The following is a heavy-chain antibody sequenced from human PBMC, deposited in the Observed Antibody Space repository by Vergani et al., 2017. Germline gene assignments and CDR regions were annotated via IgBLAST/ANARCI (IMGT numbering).Heavy chain of an antibody. CDR1: GGSISSSSYY. J-gene: IGHJ4*02. CDR2: CYYSGST. Sequence: QLQLQESGPGLVKPSETLSLTCTVSGGSISSSSYYWGWIRQPPGKGLEWIGSCYYSGSTYYNPSLKSRVTISVDTSKNQFSLKLSSVTAADPAVYYCAATLTMVRGVITHCDYWGQGTLVTVSS. CDR3: AATLTMVRGVITHCDY. V-gene: IGHV4-39*01. D-gene: IGHD3-10*01.